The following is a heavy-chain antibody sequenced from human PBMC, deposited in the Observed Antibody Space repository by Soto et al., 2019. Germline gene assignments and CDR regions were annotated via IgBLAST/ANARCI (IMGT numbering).Heavy chain of an antibody. D-gene: IGHD6-19*01. Sequence: ASVKVSCKASGYTFTSYDISWVRQATGQGLEWMGWMNPNSGNTGYAQKFQGRVTMTRNTSISTAYMELSSLRSEDTAVYYCAKDRGPRRQWLIDPFDYWGQGTLVTVSS. CDR1: GYTFTSYD. J-gene: IGHJ4*02. CDR2: MNPNSGNT. V-gene: IGHV1-8*01. CDR3: AKDRGPRRQWLIDPFDY.